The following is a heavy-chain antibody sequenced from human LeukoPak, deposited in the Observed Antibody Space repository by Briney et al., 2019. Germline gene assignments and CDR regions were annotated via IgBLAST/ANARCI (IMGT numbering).Heavy chain of an antibody. D-gene: IGHD3-10*01. Sequence: GGSLRLSCAASGFTFSSYGMHWVRQAPGKGLEWVAVIWYDGSNKYYADSVKGRFTISRDNSKNTLYLQMNSLRAEDTAVYYCARAFGVPPFRGYYGMDVWGQGTTVTVSS. CDR3: ARAFGVPPFRGYYGMDV. J-gene: IGHJ6*02. V-gene: IGHV3-33*01. CDR1: GFTFSSYG. CDR2: IWYDGSNK.